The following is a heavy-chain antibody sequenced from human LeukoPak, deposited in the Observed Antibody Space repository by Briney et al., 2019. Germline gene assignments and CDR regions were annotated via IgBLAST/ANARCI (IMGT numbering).Heavy chain of an antibody. CDR3: ARVRLDYYDSSGYSY. CDR2: INPNSGGT. Sequence: ASVKVSCTASGYTFTGYYVHWVRQAPGQGLEWMGWINPNSGGTNYAQKLQGRVTMTTDTSTSTAYMELRSLRSDDTAVYYCARVRLDYYDSSGYSYWGQGTLVTVSS. J-gene: IGHJ4*02. V-gene: IGHV1-2*02. D-gene: IGHD3-22*01. CDR1: GYTFTGYY.